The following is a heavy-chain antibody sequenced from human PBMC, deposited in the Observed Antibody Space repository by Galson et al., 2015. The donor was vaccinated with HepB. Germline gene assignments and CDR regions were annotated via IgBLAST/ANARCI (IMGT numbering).Heavy chain of an antibody. D-gene: IGHD3-10*01. CDR3: ARLYYGSGTYYTPNFYYGLDV. CDR1: GGTFSSYT. V-gene: IGHV1-69*02. CDR2: IIPILDIT. J-gene: IGHJ6*02. Sequence: SVKVSCKASGGTFSSYTFSWVRQAPGQGLEWMGRIIPILDITNYAHKFQGRVTITADKSTSIVYMELSSLRSEDTALYYCARLYYGSGTYYTPNFYYGLDVWGQGTTVTASS.